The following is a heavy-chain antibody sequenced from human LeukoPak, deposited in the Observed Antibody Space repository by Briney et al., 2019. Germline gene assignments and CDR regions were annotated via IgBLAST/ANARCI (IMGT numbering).Heavy chain of an antibody. Sequence: ASVKVSCKASGYTFTGYYMHWVRQAPGQGLEWMGWINPNSGGTNYAQKFQGRVTMTRDTSISTAYMELSRLRSDDTAVYYCARAGRLYYGGNSEVLYLQHWGQGTLVTVSS. CDR3: ARAGRLYYGGNSEVLYLQH. V-gene: IGHV1-2*02. J-gene: IGHJ1*01. CDR2: INPNSGGT. CDR1: GYTFTGYY. D-gene: IGHD4-23*01.